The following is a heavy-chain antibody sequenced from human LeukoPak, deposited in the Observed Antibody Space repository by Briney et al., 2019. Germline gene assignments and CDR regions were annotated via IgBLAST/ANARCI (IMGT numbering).Heavy chain of an antibody. J-gene: IGHJ4*02. CDR2: ISDDGTFT. CDR1: GFTFSRYA. V-gene: IGHV3-30-3*01. D-gene: IGHD5-12*01. CDR3: ARVFNSAYLMYFFDY. Sequence: GGSLRLSCAASGFTFSRYAMHWVRQAPGKGLEWVAVISDDGTFTLYGGSVRGRFTVSRDSSRNTLYLQMNSLGPEDTAVYYCARVFNSAYLMYFFDYWGQGTLVTVSS.